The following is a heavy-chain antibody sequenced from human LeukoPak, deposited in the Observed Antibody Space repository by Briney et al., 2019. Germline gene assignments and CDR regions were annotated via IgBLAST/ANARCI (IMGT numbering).Heavy chain of an antibody. J-gene: IGHJ6*02. CDR2: ISSSGSTI. Sequence: QPGGSLRLSCAASGFTFSSYEMNWVRQAPGKGLEWVSYISSSGSTIYYADSVRGRFTISRDNAKNSLYLQMNSLRAEDTAVYYCASLPAAKYYYYGMDVWGQGPTVTVSS. CDR3: ASLPAAKYYYYGMDV. V-gene: IGHV3-48*03. D-gene: IGHD2-2*01. CDR1: GFTFSSYE.